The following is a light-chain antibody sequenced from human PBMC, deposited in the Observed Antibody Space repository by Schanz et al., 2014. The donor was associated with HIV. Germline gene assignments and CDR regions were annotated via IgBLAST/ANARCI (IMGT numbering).Light chain of an antibody. V-gene: IGLV7-46*01. CDR2: KTN. CDR3: LLSYTDAHV. J-gene: IGLJ1*01. Sequence: QAVVTQETSLTVSPGGTVTLTCGSSTGAVTSGHYPSWFQHKPGQVPRTLIYKTNNKQSWTPARFSGSLLGGKAALTLSGAQPEDEADYYCLLSYTDAHVFGTGTKLTVL. CDR1: TGAVTSGHY.